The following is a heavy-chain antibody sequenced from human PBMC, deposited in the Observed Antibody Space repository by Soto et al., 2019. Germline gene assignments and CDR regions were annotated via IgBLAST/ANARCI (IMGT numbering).Heavy chain of an antibody. V-gene: IGHV1-18*01. CDR2: ISAYNGNT. J-gene: IGHJ3*02. CDR3: ARDQVNFLERPVDAFDI. CDR1: GYTFTSYG. D-gene: IGHD1-1*01. Sequence: QVPLVQSGAEVKKPGASVKVSCKASGYTFTSYGISWVRQAPGQGLEWMGWISAYNGNTNYAQKLQGRVTMTADTSSSTVNMELSSLRSDDTAVYYCARDQVNFLERPVDAFDIWGQGTMVPVSS.